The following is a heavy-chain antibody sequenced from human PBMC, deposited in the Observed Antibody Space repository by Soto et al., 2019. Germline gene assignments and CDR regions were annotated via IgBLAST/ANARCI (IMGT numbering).Heavy chain of an antibody. D-gene: IGHD6-6*01. CDR3: ARDSSSSGGFDP. Sequence: AGGSLRLSCAASGFTFSSYSMNWVRQAPGKGLEWVSSISSSSSYIYYADSVKGRFTISRDNAKNSLYLQMNSLRAEDTAVYYCARDSSSSGGFDPWGQGTLVAVSS. CDR1: GFTFSSYS. J-gene: IGHJ5*02. CDR2: ISSSSSYI. V-gene: IGHV3-21*01.